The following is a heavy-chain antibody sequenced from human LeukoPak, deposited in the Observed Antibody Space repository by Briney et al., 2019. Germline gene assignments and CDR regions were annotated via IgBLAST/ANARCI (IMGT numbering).Heavy chain of an antibody. J-gene: IGHJ5*02. CDR3: ARERASSSNDGFDP. Sequence: SETLSLTCTVSGGSISSYYWSWIRQPPGKGLEWIGYIYYSGSTNYNPSLKSRVTISVDTSKNQFSLKLSSVTAADTAVYYCARERASSSNDGFDPWGQGTLVTASS. V-gene: IGHV4-59*01. D-gene: IGHD1-1*01. CDR1: GGSISSYY. CDR2: IYYSGST.